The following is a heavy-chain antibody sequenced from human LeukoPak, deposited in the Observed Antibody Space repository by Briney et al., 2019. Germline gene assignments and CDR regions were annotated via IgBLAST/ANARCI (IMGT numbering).Heavy chain of an antibody. CDR3: ARNYYDSSGYQEATFNY. Sequence: GGSLRLSCAASGFTFSNYGMHWVRQAPGKGLEWVAGIWYDGGYKYYADSVKGRFTISRDNSKNTLFLQMDSLRAEDTVVYYCARNYYDSSGYQEATFNYWGQGTLVTVSS. CDR2: IWYDGGYK. V-gene: IGHV3-33*01. D-gene: IGHD3-22*01. CDR1: GFTFSNYG. J-gene: IGHJ4*02.